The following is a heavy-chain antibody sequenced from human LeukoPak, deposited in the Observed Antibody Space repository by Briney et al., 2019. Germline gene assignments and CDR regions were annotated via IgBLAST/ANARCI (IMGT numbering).Heavy chain of an antibody. CDR2: IYYSGST. CDR3: ARDAGIVVVPAAIGDAFDI. CDR1: GGSISSGGYY. J-gene: IGHJ3*02. Sequence: SETLSLTCTVSGGSISSGGYYWSWIRQHPGKGLEWIGYIYYSGSTYYNPSLKSRVTISVDTSKNQFSLKLSSVTAADTAVYYCARDAGIVVVPAAIGDAFDIWGQGTMVTVSS. D-gene: IGHD2-2*01. V-gene: IGHV4-31*03.